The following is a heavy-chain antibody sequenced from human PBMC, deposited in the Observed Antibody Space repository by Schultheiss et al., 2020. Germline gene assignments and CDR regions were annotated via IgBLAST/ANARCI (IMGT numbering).Heavy chain of an antibody. D-gene: IGHD2/OR15-2a*01. J-gene: IGHJ4*02. CDR3: ASTFTSARARAIDY. CDR1: GYTFTTYG. CDR2: INPSGGST. V-gene: IGHV1-46*01. Sequence: ASVKVSCKASGYTFTTYGVNWVRQAPGQGLEWMGIINPSGGSTSYAQKFQGRITVTRDTSASTAYMRLSSLRSEDTAVYYCASTFTSARARAIDYWGQGTLVTVSS.